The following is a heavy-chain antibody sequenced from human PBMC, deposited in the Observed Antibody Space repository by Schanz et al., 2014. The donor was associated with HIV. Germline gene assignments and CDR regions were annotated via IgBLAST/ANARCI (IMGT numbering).Heavy chain of an antibody. D-gene: IGHD2-8*01. CDR1: GGSISSGGYY. CDR2: INYSGSP. CDR3: ASQGACTNGVCYTGNWFDP. V-gene: IGHV4-31*11. J-gene: IGHJ5*02. Sequence: QVQLQQWGAGLLKPSETLSLSCGVSGGSISSGGYYWSWIRQHPGKGLEWIGYINYSGSPYYNPSLKSRLTISVDTSKNQFSLKLSSVPAADTAVYYCASQGACTNGVCYTGNWFDPWGQGTLVTVSS.